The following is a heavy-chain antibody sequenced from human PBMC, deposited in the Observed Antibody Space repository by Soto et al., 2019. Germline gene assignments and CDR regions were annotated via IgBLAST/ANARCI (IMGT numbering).Heavy chain of an antibody. CDR2: IYYSGST. V-gene: IGHV4-61*01. J-gene: IGHJ6*02. CDR3: ARFITMVRGVTPLYGMDV. Sequence: PSETLSLTCTVPGGSVSSGSYYWSWIRQPPGKGLEWIGYIYYSGSTNYNPSLKSRVTISVDTSKNQFSLKLSSVTAADTAVYYCARFITMVRGVTPLYGMDVWGQGTTVTVSS. CDR1: GGSVSSGSYY. D-gene: IGHD3-10*01.